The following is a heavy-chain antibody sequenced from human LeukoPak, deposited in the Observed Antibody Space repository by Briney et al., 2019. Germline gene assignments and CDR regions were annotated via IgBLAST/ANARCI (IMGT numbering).Heavy chain of an antibody. CDR1: GGSFSGYY. Sequence: KPSETLSLTCAVYGGSFSGYYWSWIRQPPGKGLEWIGEINHSGSTNYNPSLKSRVTISVDTSKNQFSLKLSSVTAADTAVYYCARYPVGNWFDPWGQGTLVTVSS. CDR2: INHSGST. CDR3: ARYPVGNWFDP. V-gene: IGHV4-34*01. J-gene: IGHJ5*02.